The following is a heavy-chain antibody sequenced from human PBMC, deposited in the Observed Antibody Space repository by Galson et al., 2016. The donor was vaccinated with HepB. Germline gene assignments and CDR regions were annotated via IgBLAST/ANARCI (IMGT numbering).Heavy chain of an antibody. J-gene: IGHJ4*02. Sequence: SVKVSCKASGYTFTNHGISWVRQAPGQGLEWMGWISAYNGDTYYAQKLQDRVTMTTDTSTTTAHMELRSLRSDDTAVYYCARDSGFAVVINPMDYWGQGTLVTVSS. CDR1: GYTFTNHG. CDR2: ISAYNGDT. D-gene: IGHD3-3*01. CDR3: ARDSGFAVVINPMDY. V-gene: IGHV1-18*04.